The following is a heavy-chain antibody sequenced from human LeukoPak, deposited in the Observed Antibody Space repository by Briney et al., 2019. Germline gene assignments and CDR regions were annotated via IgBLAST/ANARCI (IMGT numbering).Heavy chain of an antibody. Sequence: ASAKVSCKASGYTFTSYYMHWVRQAPGQGLEWMGIINPSGGSTNYAQRLQGRVIMTRDTSTSTVYMELSSLTPEDTAVYYCAISSNSADYWGQGTLVTVSS. CDR3: AISSNSADY. D-gene: IGHD2-2*01. V-gene: IGHV1-46*04. CDR2: INPSGGST. CDR1: GYTFTSYY. J-gene: IGHJ4*02.